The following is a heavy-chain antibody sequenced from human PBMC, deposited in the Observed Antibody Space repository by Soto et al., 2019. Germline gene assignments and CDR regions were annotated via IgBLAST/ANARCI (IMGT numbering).Heavy chain of an antibody. V-gene: IGHV1-69*13. CDR1: GGTFSSYA. Sequence: SVKVSCKASGGTFSSYAISWVRQAPGQGLEWMGGIIPIFGTANYAQKFQGRVTITADESTSTAYMELSSLRSEDTAVYYCAGSGYDISKEGYYYYGLDVWGQGTTVTVSS. CDR2: IIPIFGTA. J-gene: IGHJ6*02. CDR3: AGSGYDISKEGYYYYGLDV. D-gene: IGHD3-3*01.